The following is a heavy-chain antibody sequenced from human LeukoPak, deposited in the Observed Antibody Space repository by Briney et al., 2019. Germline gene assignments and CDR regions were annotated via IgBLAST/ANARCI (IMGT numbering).Heavy chain of an antibody. CDR3: ARDHELRYFDWLPYYHLGY. V-gene: IGHV3-21*01. J-gene: IGHJ4*02. CDR2: ISSSSSYI. Sequence: GGSLRLSCAASGFTFSSYSMNWVRQAPGKGLEWVSSISSSSSYIYYADSVKGRFTISRDNAKNSLYLQMNSLRAEDTAVYYCARDHELRYFDWLPYYHLGYWGQGTLVTVSS. D-gene: IGHD3-9*01. CDR1: GFTFSSYS.